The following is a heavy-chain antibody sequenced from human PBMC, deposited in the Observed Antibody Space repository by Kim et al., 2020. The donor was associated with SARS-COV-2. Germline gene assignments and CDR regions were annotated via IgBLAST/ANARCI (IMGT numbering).Heavy chain of an antibody. CDR2: IYYSGST. V-gene: IGHV4-39*01. D-gene: IGHD5-12*01. CDR3: ARRYSDYVWYFDL. J-gene: IGHJ2*01. CDR1: GGSISSSSYY. Sequence: SETLSLTCTVSGGSISSSSYYWGWIRQPPGKGLEWIGSIYYSGSTYYNPSLKSRVTISVETSKNQFYLKLSSVTAADTAVYYCARRYSDYVWYFDLWGRGTLVPVSS.